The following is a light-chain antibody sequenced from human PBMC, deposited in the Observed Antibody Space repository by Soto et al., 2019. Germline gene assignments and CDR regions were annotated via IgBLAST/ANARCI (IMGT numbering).Light chain of an antibody. J-gene: IGLJ1*01. CDR3: ISYTGSSTSYV. CDR1: SSDVGGYNY. CDR2: DVT. V-gene: IGLV2-14*01. Sequence: QSVLTQPASVSGSPGQSITISCTGTSSDVGGYNYVSWYQQYPGKAPKLMIYDVTYRPSGVSHRFSASKSGNTASLTISGLQAEDEADYYCISYTGSSTSYVFGTGTKVTVL.